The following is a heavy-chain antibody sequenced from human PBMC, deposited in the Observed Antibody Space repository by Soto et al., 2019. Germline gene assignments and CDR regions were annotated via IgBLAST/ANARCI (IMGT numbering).Heavy chain of an antibody. J-gene: IGHJ4*02. V-gene: IGHV3-21*01. CDR3: ARESEDLTSNFDY. CDR2: ISSTTNYI. Sequence: GGSLRLSCTASGFTFTRYSMNWVRQAPGKGLEWVSSISSTTNYIYYADSMKGRFTVSRDNAKNSVYLEMNSLSAEDTAVYYCARESEDLTSNFDYWGQGTLVTVSS. CDR1: GFTFTRYS.